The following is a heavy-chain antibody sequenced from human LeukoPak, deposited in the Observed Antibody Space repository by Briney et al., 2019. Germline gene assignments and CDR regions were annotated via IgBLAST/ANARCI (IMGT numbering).Heavy chain of an antibody. CDR2: ISYDGSNK. D-gene: IGHD3-3*01. V-gene: IGHV3-30-3*01. CDR1: GFTFSSYA. Sequence: PGGSLRLSRAASGFTFSSYAMHWVRQAPGKGLEWVAVISYDGSNKYYADSVKGRFTISRDNSKNTLYLQMNSLRAEDTAVYYCATETFGVVIKYYFDYWGQGTLVTVSS. CDR3: ATETFGVVIKYYFDY. J-gene: IGHJ4*02.